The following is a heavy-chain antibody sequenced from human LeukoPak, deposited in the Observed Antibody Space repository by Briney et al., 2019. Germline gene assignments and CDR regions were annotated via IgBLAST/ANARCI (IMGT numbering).Heavy chain of an antibody. CDR1: GYTFTGYC. CDR3: ARPVDGDAFDI. V-gene: IGHV1-2*02. J-gene: IGHJ3*02. Sequence: GASVKVSCKASGYTFTGYCRHWVRQAPRQGLEWMGGINPNSGGTNYAQKFQGRVTMTRDTSISTAYMELSRLRSDDTAVYYCARPVDGDAFDIWGQGTMVTVSS. D-gene: IGHD4-23*01. CDR2: INPNSGGT.